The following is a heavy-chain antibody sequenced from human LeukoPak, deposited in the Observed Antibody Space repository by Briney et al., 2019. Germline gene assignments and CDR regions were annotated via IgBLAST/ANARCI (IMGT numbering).Heavy chain of an antibody. CDR1: GGSFSGYY. CDR2: INHSGST. D-gene: IGHD2-2*02. V-gene: IGHV4-34*01. CDR3: ARARDIVVVPAAIRAGWFDP. J-gene: IGHJ5*02. Sequence: ETLSLTCAVYGGSFSGYYWSWIRQPPGKGLEWIGEINHSGSTNYNPSLKSRVTISVDTSKNQFSLKLSSVTAADTAVYYCARARDIVVVPAAIRAGWFDPWGQGTLVTVSS.